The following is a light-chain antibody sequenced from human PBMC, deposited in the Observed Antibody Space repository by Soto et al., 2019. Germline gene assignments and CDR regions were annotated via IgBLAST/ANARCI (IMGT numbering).Light chain of an antibody. Sequence: QSVLTQPPSVSGAPGQRVTISCTGSSSNIGAGYDVHWYHQLPGTAPKLLIYGNNNRPSGVPDRFSGSRSGTSASLAITGLQAEDEADYHCQSYDSSLSVWVFGGGTQLTVL. CDR2: GNN. CDR1: SSNIGAGYD. V-gene: IGLV1-40*01. J-gene: IGLJ3*02. CDR3: QSYDSSLSVWV.